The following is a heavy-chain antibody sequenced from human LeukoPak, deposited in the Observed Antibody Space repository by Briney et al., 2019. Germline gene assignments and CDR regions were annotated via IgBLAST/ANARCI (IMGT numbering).Heavy chain of an antibody. Sequence: ASVKVSCKASGYTFTGYYMHWVRQAPGQGLEWMGWINPNSGGTNYAQKFQGRVTMTRDTSISTAYMELSRLRSDDTAVYYCARDGATDYDILTGYYTDYYYGMDVWGQGTTVTVSS. J-gene: IGHJ6*02. CDR2: INPNSGGT. CDR1: GYTFTGYY. CDR3: ARDGATDYDILTGYYTDYYYGMDV. V-gene: IGHV1-2*02. D-gene: IGHD3-9*01.